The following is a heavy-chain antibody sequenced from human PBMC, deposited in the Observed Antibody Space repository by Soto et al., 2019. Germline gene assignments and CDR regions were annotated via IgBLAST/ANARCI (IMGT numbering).Heavy chain of an antibody. Sequence: ASVKVSCKASGYTFTSYGISWVRQAPGQGLEWMGWISAYNGNTNYAQKLQGRVTMTTDTSTSTAYMELRSLRSDDTAVYYCARDIIWLYVAAAAPGAIDIWCQATMLTVSS. V-gene: IGHV1-18*01. J-gene: IGHJ3*02. CDR2: ISAYNGNT. CDR3: ARDIIWLYVAAAAPGAIDI. D-gene: IGHD6-13*01. CDR1: GYTFTSYG.